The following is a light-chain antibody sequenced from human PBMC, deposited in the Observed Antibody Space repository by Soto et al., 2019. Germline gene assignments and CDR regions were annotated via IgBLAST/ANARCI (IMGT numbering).Light chain of an antibody. Sequence: DIQMTQSPSSLSASVGDTVTITCRASQSLSLFLNWYQQKPGKAPKLLIYAASSLQSGVPSRFTGNGSGTAFTLTISSLQPEDFATYYCHQTDSIPETFGQGTKVEIK. J-gene: IGKJ1*01. CDR2: AAS. CDR3: HQTDSIPET. V-gene: IGKV1-39*01. CDR1: QSLSLF.